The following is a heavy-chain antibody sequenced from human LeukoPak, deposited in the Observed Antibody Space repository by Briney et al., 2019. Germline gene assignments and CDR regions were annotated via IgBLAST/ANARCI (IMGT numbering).Heavy chain of an antibody. J-gene: IGHJ4*02. Sequence: GGSLRLSCAASGFTFSSYWMHWVRQAPGKGLVWVSRINSDGSSTSYADSVKGRFTISRDNAKNTLYLQMNSLRAEDTAVYYCAKDGGDGVPFDYWGQGTLVTVSS. CDR2: INSDGSST. V-gene: IGHV3-74*01. CDR3: AKDGGDGVPFDY. CDR1: GFTFSSYW. D-gene: IGHD2-21*02.